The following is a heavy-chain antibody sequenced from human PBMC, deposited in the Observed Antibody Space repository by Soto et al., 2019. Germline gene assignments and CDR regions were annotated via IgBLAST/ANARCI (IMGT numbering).Heavy chain of an antibody. CDR1: GFTFSSYA. CDR3: ARNFITIFGVVIRPPGYYYGMDV. CDR2: ISGSGGST. Sequence: GGSLRLSCAASGFTFSSYAMSWVRQAPGKGLEWVSAISGSGGSTYYADSVKGRFTISRDNSKNTLYLQMNSLRAEDTAVYYCARNFITIFGVVIRPPGYYYGMDVWGQGTTVTVSS. D-gene: IGHD3-3*01. J-gene: IGHJ6*02. V-gene: IGHV3-23*01.